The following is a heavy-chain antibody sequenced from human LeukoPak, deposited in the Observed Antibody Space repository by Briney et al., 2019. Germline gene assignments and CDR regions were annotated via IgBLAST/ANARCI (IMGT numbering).Heavy chain of an antibody. D-gene: IGHD1-14*01. V-gene: IGHV3-53*01. CDR2: LYSDGST. CDR3: ARGVEPLAANTLAY. J-gene: IGHJ4*02. Sequence: GGSLRLSCAASGFTVITNDMTWVRQAPGKGLEWVSVLYSDGSTKYADSVQGRFTISRDNSKNTLYLEMNSLTPDDTAVYYCARGVEPLAANTLAYWGQGTLVTVSS. CDR1: GFTVITND.